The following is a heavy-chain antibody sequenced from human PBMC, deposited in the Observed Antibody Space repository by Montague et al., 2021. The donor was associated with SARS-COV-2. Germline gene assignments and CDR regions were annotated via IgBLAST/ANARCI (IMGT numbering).Heavy chain of an antibody. D-gene: IGHD1-14*01. CDR3: ARSPYRTTYLNGMDV. J-gene: IGHJ6*02. Sequence: TLSLTCTVSGDSISSGDYHWSWVRQPAGKGLEWIGYIYTLGSTSYNPSLKSRVTISMDTSKNHLSLKLSSVTAADTAVYFCARSPYRTTYLNGMDVWGQGATVTVSS. CDR2: IYTLGST. CDR1: GDSISSGDYH. V-gene: IGHV4-61*09.